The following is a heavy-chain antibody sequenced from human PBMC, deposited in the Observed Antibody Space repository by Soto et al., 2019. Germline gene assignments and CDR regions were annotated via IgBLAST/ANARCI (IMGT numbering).Heavy chain of an antibody. CDR1: GGSFGGYS. J-gene: IGHJ3*01. CDR3: ARGRSFGDFAH. CDR2: ITPSGNP. Sequence: SDTLSLTCAVFGGSFGGYSWTWISQPPGGGLEGIGEITPSGNPNYNPSLKSRVAIAVDKSRNQFSLNLTSVTAADTSIYYCARGRSFGDFAHWGQGTMVTVS. D-gene: IGHD4-17*01. V-gene: IGHV4-34*01.